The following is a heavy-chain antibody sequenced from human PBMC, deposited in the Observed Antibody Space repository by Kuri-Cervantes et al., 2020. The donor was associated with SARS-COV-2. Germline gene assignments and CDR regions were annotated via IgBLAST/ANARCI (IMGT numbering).Heavy chain of an antibody. Sequence: LRLSCAVSGYSISSGYYWGWIRQPPGKGLEWIGRIYHSGSTYYNPSLKSRVTISVDTSKNQFSLKLSSVSAADTAVYYCARGRALHSGWGYSSGWYSFEFDYWGQGTLVTVSS. CDR1: GYSISSGYY. D-gene: IGHD6-19*01. CDR3: ARGRALHSGWGYSSGWYSFEFDY. J-gene: IGHJ4*02. CDR2: IYHSGST. V-gene: IGHV4-38-2*01.